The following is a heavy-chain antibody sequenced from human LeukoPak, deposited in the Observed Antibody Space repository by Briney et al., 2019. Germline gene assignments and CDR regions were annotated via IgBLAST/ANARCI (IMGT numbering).Heavy chain of an antibody. V-gene: IGHV3-21*04. CDR1: GFTFNIYS. CDR2: ISSSGNNI. Sequence: GGSLRLSCVASGFTFNIYSMNWVRQAPGKGLESVSSISSSGNNIYYTDSVRGRFTISRDNAKNSLYLQMNSLRAEDTAVYYCARAGSIRFDYWGQGTLVTVSS. D-gene: IGHD1-26*01. CDR3: ARAGSIRFDY. J-gene: IGHJ4*02.